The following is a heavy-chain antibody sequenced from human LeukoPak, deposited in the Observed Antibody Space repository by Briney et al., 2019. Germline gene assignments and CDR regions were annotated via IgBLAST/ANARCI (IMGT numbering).Heavy chain of an antibody. D-gene: IGHD6-13*01. J-gene: IGHJ4*02. V-gene: IGHV3-53*01. Sequence: PGGSLRLSCAASGFTVSSNYMSWVRQAPGKGLEWVSVIYSGGSTYYADSVKGRFTISRDNSKNTLYLQMNSLRAEDTAVYYCARAGYSSSWYQFDYWGQGALVTVSS. CDR1: GFTVSSNY. CDR2: IYSGGST. CDR3: ARAGYSSSWYQFDY.